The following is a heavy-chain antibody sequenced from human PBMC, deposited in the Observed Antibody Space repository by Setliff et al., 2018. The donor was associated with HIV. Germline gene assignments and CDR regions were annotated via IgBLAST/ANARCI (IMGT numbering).Heavy chain of an antibody. CDR2: INTSGGSA. V-gene: IGHV1-46*01. CDR1: GYTFTSYP. J-gene: IGHJ4*01. D-gene: IGHD6-19*01. CDR3: ARNQGDSSGWYAGDY. Sequence: ASVKVSCKASGYTFTSYPMHWVRQAPGQGLEWMGVINTSGGSAGYAEKFRGRVTMTRDTSTSTVYMDLRNLRSEDTAVYYCARNQGDSSGWYAGDYWGYGTLVTVSS.